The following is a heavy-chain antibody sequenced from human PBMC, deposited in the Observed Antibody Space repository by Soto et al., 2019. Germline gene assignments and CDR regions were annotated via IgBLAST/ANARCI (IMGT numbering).Heavy chain of an antibody. CDR2: IWYDGSNK. V-gene: IGHV3-33*01. CDR3: ARGGYCTNGVCYTGFDY. CDR1: GFTFSSYG. D-gene: IGHD2-8*01. Sequence: QVQLVESGGGVVQPGRSLRLSCAASGFTFSSYGMHWVRQAPGKGLEWVAVIWYDGSNKYYADSVKGRFTISRDNSKNTLYRQMNSLRAEDTAVYYCARGGYCTNGVCYTGFDYWGQGTLVTVSS. J-gene: IGHJ4*02.